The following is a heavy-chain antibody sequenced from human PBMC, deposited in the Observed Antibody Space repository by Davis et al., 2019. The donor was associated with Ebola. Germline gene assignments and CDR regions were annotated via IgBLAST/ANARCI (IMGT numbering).Heavy chain of an antibody. CDR2: INHSGST. D-gene: IGHD6-13*01. V-gene: IGHV4-34*01. CDR1: GGSFSGYY. CDR3: ASSYSSRHYYGMDV. J-gene: IGHJ6*02. Sequence: SETLSLTCAVYGGSFSGYYWSWIRQPPGKGLEWIGEINHSGSTNYNPSLKSRVTISVDTSKNQFSLKLSSVTAADTAVYYCASSYSSRHYYGMDVWGQGTTVTVSS.